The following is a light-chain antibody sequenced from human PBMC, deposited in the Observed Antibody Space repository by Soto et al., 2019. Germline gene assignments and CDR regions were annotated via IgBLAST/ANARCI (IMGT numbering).Light chain of an antibody. CDR1: SSDVGGYNY. V-gene: IGLV2-14*03. Sequence: QSALTQPASVSGSPGQSITISCTGTSSDVGGYNYVSWYQHHPGKAPKLMIYDVSNRPSGVSNRFSGSKSGNTASLSISGLQPEDEADYYCSSYRTSNNRKIVCGTGTKVTVL. CDR2: DVS. CDR3: SSYRTSNNRKIV. J-gene: IGLJ1*01.